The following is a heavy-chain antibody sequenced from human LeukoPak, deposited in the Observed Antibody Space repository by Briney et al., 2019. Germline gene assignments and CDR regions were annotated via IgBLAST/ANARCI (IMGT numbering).Heavy chain of an antibody. CDR2: IIGSGSST. CDR1: GFTFSSYA. V-gene: IGHV3-23*01. CDR3: AKDRAQQLVLDF. Sequence: PGGSLRLSCAASGFTFSSYAMSWVRQAPGKGLEWVSAIIGSGSSTYYADSVEGRFTISRDNSKNTLFLQMNSLRAEDTAVYYCAKDRAQQLVLDFWGQGTLVTVSS. D-gene: IGHD6-13*01. J-gene: IGHJ4*02.